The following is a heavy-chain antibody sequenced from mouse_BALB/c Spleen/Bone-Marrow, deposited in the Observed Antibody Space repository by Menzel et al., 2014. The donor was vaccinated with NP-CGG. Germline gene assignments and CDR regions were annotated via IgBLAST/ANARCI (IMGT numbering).Heavy chain of an antibody. CDR1: GYTFTSYT. D-gene: IGHD1-2*01. CDR3: ARGGLRLPYAMDY. CDR2: INPSSGYT. Sequence: VQLQQSGAEPARPGASVKMSCKASGYTFTSYTIHWVKQRPGQGLEWIGYINPSSGYTNYNQKFKDKATLTADTSSSTAYMQLSSLTSEDSAVYYCARGGLRLPYAMDYWGQGTSVTVSS. V-gene: IGHV1-4*01. J-gene: IGHJ4*01.